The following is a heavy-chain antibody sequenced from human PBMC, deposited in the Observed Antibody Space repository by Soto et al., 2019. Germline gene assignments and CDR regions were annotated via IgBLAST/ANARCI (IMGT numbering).Heavy chain of an antibody. CDR1: GVTFSKFI. J-gene: IGHJ6*02. CDR2: IIPIFGTA. CDR3: NYVVYYYYGMDV. D-gene: IGHD1-7*01. Sequence: GASVKVSCKASGVTFSKFIMTWVRQAPGLGLEWVGGIIPIFGTANYAQKFQGRVTITADESTSTSYMEVNNLRSEDTAVYNWNYVVYYYYGMDVWGQGTTVTVSS. V-gene: IGHV1-69*13.